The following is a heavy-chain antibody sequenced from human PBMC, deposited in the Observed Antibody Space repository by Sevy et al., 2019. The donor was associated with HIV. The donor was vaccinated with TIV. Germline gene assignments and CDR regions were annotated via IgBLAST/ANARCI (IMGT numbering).Heavy chain of an antibody. V-gene: IGHV3-30-3*01. CDR3: ALERLSSDVAEYFQN. CDR2: ISYDGINK. Sequence: GGSLRLSCATSGFTFSSYSMHWVRQAPGKGLKWVATISYDGINKHYADSVKGRFTISRDNFKNSLSLQMNSLRAEDTAVYFCALERLSSDVAEYFQNWGQGTLVTVSS. J-gene: IGHJ1*01. D-gene: IGHD1-1*01. CDR1: GFTFSSYS.